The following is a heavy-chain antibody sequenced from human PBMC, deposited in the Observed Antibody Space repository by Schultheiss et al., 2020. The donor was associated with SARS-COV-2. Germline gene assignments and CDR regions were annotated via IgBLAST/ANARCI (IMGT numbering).Heavy chain of an antibody. Sequence: GESPKISCAASGFTFSSYWMHWVRQAPGKGLVWVSRINSDGSSTSYADSVKGRFTISRDNAKNTLYLQMNSLRAEDTAVYYCARDDSSSWGSEYYYYGMDVWGQGTTVTVSS. CDR3: ARDDSSSWGSEYYYYGMDV. J-gene: IGHJ6*02. D-gene: IGHD6-13*01. V-gene: IGHV3-74*01. CDR2: INSDGSST. CDR1: GFTFSSYW.